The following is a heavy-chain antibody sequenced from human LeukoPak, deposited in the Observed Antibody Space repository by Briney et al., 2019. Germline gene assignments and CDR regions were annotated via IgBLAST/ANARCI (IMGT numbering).Heavy chain of an antibody. Sequence: PSETLSLTCAVYGGSFSGYYWSWIRQPPGKGLEWIGEINHSGSTNYNPSLKSRVTISVDTSKNQFSLKLSSVTAADTAVYYCARTFGGVIGTQYPYWYFDLWGRGTLVTVSS. CDR1: GGSFSGYY. CDR2: INHSGST. V-gene: IGHV4-34*01. D-gene: IGHD3-16*02. J-gene: IGHJ2*01. CDR3: ARTFGGVIGTQYPYWYFDL.